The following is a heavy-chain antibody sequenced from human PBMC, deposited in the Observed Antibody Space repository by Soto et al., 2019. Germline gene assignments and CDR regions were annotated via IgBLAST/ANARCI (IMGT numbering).Heavy chain of an antibody. Sequence: QVEPVQSGPEVKKPGDSVKVSCKASGYSFTNYAIGWVRQAPGQGLEWVGWISPFHGDTNYAQNFQGRITVTTDSSTSTAYMDLGRLRSDDTAVYYCERSDHVDRYFDYWGQGTRITVSS. CDR1: GYSFTNYA. CDR2: ISPFHGDT. V-gene: IGHV1-18*01. CDR3: ERSDHVDRYFDY. D-gene: IGHD3-16*01. J-gene: IGHJ4*02.